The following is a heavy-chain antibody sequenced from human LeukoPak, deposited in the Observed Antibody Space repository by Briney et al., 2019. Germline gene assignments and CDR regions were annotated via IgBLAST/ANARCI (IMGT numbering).Heavy chain of an antibody. CDR2: ISGSGGST. CDR3: AKLELSYCSGGNCYFDY. D-gene: IGHD2-15*01. J-gene: IGHJ4*02. V-gene: IGHV3-23*01. Sequence: GGSLRLSCAASGFTVSSNYMTWVRQAPGKGLEWVSVISGSGGSTYYADAVKGRFTISRDNSKNTLYLQMNSLRAEDTAVYYCAKLELSYCSGGNCYFDYWGQGTLVTVSS. CDR1: GFTVSSNY.